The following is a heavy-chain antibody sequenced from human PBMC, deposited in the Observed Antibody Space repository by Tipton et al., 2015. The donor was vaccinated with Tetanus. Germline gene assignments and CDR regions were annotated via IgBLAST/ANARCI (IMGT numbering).Heavy chain of an antibody. J-gene: IGHJ2*01. CDR3: ARTQPIGWYFDL. CDR1: GGSISSGAYY. V-gene: IGHV4-31*02. D-gene: IGHD1-1*01. CDR2: IYYSGST. Sequence: LRLSCTVSGGSISSGAYYWSWIRQHPGKGLEWIGYIYYSGSTFYNPSLKSRVTISVDTSKDQFSLKLSSVAAADTAVYYCARTQPIGWYFDLWGRGTLLTVSS.